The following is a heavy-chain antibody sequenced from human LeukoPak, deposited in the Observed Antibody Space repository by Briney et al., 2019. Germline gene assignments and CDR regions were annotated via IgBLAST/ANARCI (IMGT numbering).Heavy chain of an antibody. CDR2: INHSGST. CDR1: GGSFSGYY. Sequence: SETLSLTCAVYGGSFSGYYWNWIRQPPGKGLEWIGDINHSGSTKYNPSLKSRVTISIDTSKNQFSLKLSSVTAADTAVYYCARDFPALDYWGQGTLVTVSS. J-gene: IGHJ4*02. V-gene: IGHV4-34*01. CDR3: ARDFPALDY.